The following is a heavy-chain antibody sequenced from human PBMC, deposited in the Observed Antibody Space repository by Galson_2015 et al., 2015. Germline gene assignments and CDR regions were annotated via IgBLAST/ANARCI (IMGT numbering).Heavy chain of an antibody. J-gene: IGHJ4*02. CDR1: GFTFSSYW. V-gene: IGHV3-7*01. CDR2: IKQDGSEK. Sequence: SLRLSCAASGFTFSSYWMSWVRQAPGKGLEWVANIKQDGSEKYYVDSVKGRFTISRDNAKNSLYLQMNSLRAEDTAVYYCAKSGLSGYPRGDDYWGQGTLVTVSS. CDR3: AKSGLSGYPRGDDY. D-gene: IGHD3-22*01.